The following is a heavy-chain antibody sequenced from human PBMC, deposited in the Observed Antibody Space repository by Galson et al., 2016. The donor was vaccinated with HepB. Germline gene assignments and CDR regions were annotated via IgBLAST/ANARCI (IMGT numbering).Heavy chain of an antibody. CDR1: GFTFSTYW. V-gene: IGHV3-7*02. J-gene: IGHJ6*02. CDR3: ATSRDSSNGVAYCYNMDV. CDR2: IKQDGSEK. Sequence: SLRLSCAASGFTFSTYWMSWVRQAPGKGLEWVANIKQDGSEKDYVKSVKGRFTISRDNAKNSLYLQMNGLRVEDTAVYYCATSRDSSNGVAYCYNMDVWGQGTTVIVSS. D-gene: IGHD3-22*01.